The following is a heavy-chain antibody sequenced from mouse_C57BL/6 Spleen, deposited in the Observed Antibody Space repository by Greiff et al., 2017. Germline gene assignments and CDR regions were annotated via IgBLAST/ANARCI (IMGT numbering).Heavy chain of an antibody. CDR3: TTYYGNYVDC. Sequence: VQLQQSGAELVRPGASVKLSCTASGFNIKDDYMHWVKQRPEQGLELIGWFDPENGDTAYASKFQGKATITADTASNTAYLQLSSLTSEDTAVYYCTTYYGNYVDCWGQGTTLTVSS. CDR1: GFNIKDDY. CDR2: FDPENGDT. D-gene: IGHD2-1*01. J-gene: IGHJ2*01. V-gene: IGHV14-4*01.